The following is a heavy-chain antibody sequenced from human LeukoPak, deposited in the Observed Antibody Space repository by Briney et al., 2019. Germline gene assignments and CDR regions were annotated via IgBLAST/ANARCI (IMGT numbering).Heavy chain of an antibody. CDR2: IYPGDSDT. CDR3: ARRGNSAYAY. V-gene: IGHV5-51*01. Sequence: GESLKISCKGSGYSFTNYWIGWVRQMAGTGLEWMGIIYPGDSDTTYSPSFQGQVTISADKSISAAYLQWSSLKASDTAMYYCARRGNSAYAYWGQGTLVTVSS. D-gene: IGHD5-12*01. CDR1: GYSFTNYW. J-gene: IGHJ4*02.